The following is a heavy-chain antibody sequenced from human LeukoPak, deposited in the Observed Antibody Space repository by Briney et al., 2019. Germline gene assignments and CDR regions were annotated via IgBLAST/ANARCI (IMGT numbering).Heavy chain of an antibody. V-gene: IGHV4-59*01. CDR2: IYYSGST. Sequence: SETLSLTCTVSGGSISSYYWSWIRQPPGKGLEWIGYIYYSGSTNYNPSLKSRVTISVDTSRNQFSLKLSSVTAADTAVYYCARSKDILTGYCFDYWGQGTLVTVSS. CDR1: GGSISSYY. J-gene: IGHJ4*02. D-gene: IGHD3-9*01. CDR3: ARSKDILTGYCFDY.